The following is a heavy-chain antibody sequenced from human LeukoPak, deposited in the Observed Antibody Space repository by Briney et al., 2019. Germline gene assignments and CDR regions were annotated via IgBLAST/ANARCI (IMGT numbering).Heavy chain of an antibody. CDR2: INPGDSDS. CDR3: ARPRDRGGSVYFDY. V-gene: IGHV5-51*01. D-gene: IGHD2-15*01. CDR1: GYSFTNYW. J-gene: IGHJ4*02. Sequence: GESLKISCKGSGYSFTNYWITWVRQMPGKGLEWVGIINPGDSDSRYSPSFQGQVTLSADKSISTAYLQWSSLKASDTAMYYCARPRDRGGSVYFDYWGQGTLVTVSS.